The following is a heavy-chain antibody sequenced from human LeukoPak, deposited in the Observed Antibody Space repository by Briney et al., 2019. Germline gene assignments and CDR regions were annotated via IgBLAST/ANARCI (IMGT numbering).Heavy chain of an antibody. Sequence: GGSLRLSCAASGFTFSRYAMSWVRQAPGKGLEWVSGISGSDSSTYYADSVKGRFTISRDNAKNSLYLQMNSLRAEDTAVYYCARVSTGTDAFDIWGQGTMVTVSS. J-gene: IGHJ3*02. CDR1: GFTFSRYA. CDR3: ARVSTGTDAFDI. CDR2: ISGSDSST. D-gene: IGHD3-9*01. V-gene: IGHV3-23*01.